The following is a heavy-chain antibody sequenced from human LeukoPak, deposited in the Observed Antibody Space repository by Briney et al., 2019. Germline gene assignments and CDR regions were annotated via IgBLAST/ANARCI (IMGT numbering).Heavy chain of an antibody. Sequence: XXVRQAXXXXLEWMGWINAGNGNTKYSQKFQGRVTITRDTSASTAYMELSSLRSEDTAVYYCARDSAGFDYWGQGTLVTVSS. D-gene: IGHD6-19*01. CDR2: INAGNGNT. V-gene: IGHV1-3*01. CDR3: ARDSAGFDY. J-gene: IGHJ4*02.